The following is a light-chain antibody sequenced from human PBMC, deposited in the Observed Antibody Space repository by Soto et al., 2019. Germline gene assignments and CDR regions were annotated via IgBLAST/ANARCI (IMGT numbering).Light chain of an antibody. J-gene: IGKJ1*01. V-gene: IGKV1-6*01. CDR3: LQDYNYPRT. CDR1: QGIRND. CDR2: AAS. Sequence: AIQMTQSPSSLSASVGDSVTITCRASQGIRNDLGWYQQKPGKAPKLLIYAASSLQSGAPSRFSGSGSGTDFSLTISSLQPEDSATYYCLQDYNYPRTFGQGTPVEIK.